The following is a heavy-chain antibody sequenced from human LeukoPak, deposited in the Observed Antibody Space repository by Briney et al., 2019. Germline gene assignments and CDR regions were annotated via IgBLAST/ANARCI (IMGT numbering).Heavy chain of an antibody. CDR1: GASVSSSH. CDR3: SEGYFEPFAH. Sequence: PSETLSLTCVVSGASVSSSHWNWIRQLPGKRLEWIDCLSYTGKTDYNPSLTSRVAISLGTSKNQVSLKLRSVTAVDTAVYYCSEGYFEPFAHWGQGILVTVSS. CDR2: LSYTGKT. D-gene: IGHD2/OR15-2a*01. V-gene: IGHV4-59*02. J-gene: IGHJ4*02.